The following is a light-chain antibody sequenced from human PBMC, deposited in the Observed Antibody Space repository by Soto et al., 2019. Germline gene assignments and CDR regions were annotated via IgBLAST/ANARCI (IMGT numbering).Light chain of an antibody. CDR1: QSVSSSY. V-gene: IGKV3-20*01. J-gene: IGKJ5*01. CDR2: GAS. CDR3: HQYGSSPPVT. Sequence: IVLAQTPGTLSLSPGERATLPCRASQSVSSSYLAWYQQKPGQAPRLLIYGASSRATGIPDRFSGSGSGTDFTLTISRLEPEDFAMYYCHQYGSSPPVTFGQGTRLEI.